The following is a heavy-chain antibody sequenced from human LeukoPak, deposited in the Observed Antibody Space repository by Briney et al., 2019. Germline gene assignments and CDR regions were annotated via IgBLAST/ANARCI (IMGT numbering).Heavy chain of an antibody. D-gene: IGHD2-15*01. J-gene: IGHJ4*02. CDR2: ISAYNGNT. CDR1: GYRFTRYS. Sequence: GASVKVSCKASGYRFTRYSISWVRQAPGQGLEWMGWISAYNGNTEYAQKLQGRVTMTTDTSTNTAYMEVRSLRSDDTAVYYCARGGPSVFYCSGGTCYSPFDYWGQGTLVTVSS. CDR3: ARGGPSVFYCSGGTCYSPFDY. V-gene: IGHV1-18*01.